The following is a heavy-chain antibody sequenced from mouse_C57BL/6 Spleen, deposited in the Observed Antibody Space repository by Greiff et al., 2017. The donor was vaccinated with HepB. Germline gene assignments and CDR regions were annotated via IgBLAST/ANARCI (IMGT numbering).Heavy chain of an antibody. V-gene: IGHV2-5*01. CDR1: GFSLTSYG. D-gene: IGHD2-5*01. J-gene: IGHJ4*01. Sequence: VKLMESGPGLVQPSQRLSITCTVSGFSLTSYGVHWVRQSPGKGLEWLGVIWRGGSTDYNAAFMSRLSITKDNSKSQVFFKMNSLQADDTAIYYCAKSGYSNSNYYAMDYWGQGTSVTVSS. CDR2: IWRGGST. CDR3: AKSGYSNSNYYAMDY.